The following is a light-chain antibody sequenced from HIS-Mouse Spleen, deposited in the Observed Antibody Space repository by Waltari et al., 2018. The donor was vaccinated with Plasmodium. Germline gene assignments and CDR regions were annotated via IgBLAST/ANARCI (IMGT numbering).Light chain of an antibody. CDR3: AAWDDRLNGPV. Sequence: QSVLTQPPSVSEAPRQRVTISCSGSSSNIGNNAVNWYQQHPGKAPKPLIYYDDLLPSGVSDRFSGSKSGTSASLAISGLQSEDEADYYCAAWDDRLNGPVFGGGTKLTVL. J-gene: IGLJ3*02. CDR2: YDD. CDR1: SSNIGNNA. V-gene: IGLV1-36*01.